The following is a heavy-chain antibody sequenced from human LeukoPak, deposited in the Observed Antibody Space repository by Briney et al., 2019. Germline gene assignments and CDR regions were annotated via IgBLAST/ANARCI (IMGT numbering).Heavy chain of an antibody. V-gene: IGHV4-61*02. J-gene: IGHJ4*02. CDR3: ARSFSEKFYFES. CDR2: IYASGKT. D-gene: IGHD1-26*01. CDR1: GDFISRGRYY. Sequence: SHPLSLTCTVSGDFISRGRYYWSRVRQPAGKEMEWIGRIYASGKTDYNPYTPSLKSRVAMSLDTSKNQVSLYLTSVTAADTAMYFCARSFSEKFYFESWGQGTLVTVSS.